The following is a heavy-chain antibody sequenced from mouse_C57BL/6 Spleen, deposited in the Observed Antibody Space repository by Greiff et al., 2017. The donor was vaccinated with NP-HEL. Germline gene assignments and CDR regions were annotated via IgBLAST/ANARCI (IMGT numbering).Heavy chain of an antibody. D-gene: IGHD2-1*01. V-gene: IGHV3-6*01. J-gene: IGHJ1*03. CDR1: GYSITSGYY. CDR3: ARKRGNYWYFDV. CDR2: ISYDGSN. Sequence: EVQLQESGPGLVKPSQSLSLTCSVTGYSITSGYYWNWIRQFPGNKLEWMGYISYDGSNNYNPSLKNRISITRDTSKNQFFLKLNSVTTEDTATYYCARKRGNYWYFDVWGTGTTVTVSS.